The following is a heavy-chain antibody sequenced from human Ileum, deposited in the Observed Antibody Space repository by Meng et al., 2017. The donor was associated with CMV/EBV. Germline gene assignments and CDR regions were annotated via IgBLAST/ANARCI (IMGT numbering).Heavy chain of an antibody. Sequence: GESLKISCAASGFAFSNYAMSWVRQAPGKGLEWVSVITGSGGSTYYADSVKGRFTISRDNSKNTLYLQMNSLRAEDTAVYYCAKEGFMCSCTSCYDAFDIWGQGTMVTVSS. V-gene: IGHV3-23*01. CDR1: GFAFSNYA. CDR3: AKEGFMCSCTSCYDAFDI. J-gene: IGHJ3*02. CDR2: ITGSGGST. D-gene: IGHD2-2*01.